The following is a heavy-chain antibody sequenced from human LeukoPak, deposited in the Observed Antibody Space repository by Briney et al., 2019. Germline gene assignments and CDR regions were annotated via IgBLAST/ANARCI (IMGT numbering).Heavy chain of an antibody. Sequence: GGSLRLSCAASGFTFSSYWMHWVRQAPGKGLVWVSGINTDGSSTSYADSVKGRFTISRDNAKNTLYLQMNSLRAEDTAVYYCAKISVTLTRDYWGQGTLVTVSS. D-gene: IGHD6-19*01. CDR2: INTDGSST. J-gene: IGHJ4*02. CDR3: AKISVTLTRDY. V-gene: IGHV3-74*01. CDR1: GFTFSSYW.